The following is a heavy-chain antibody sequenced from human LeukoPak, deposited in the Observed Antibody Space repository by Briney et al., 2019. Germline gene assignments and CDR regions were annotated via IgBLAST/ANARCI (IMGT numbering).Heavy chain of an antibody. CDR2: IRSKANSYAT. D-gene: IGHD1-20*01. CDR3: TRPHKGYNWNDARAFDI. Sequence: GGSLKLSCAASGFTFSGSAMHWVRQASGKGLEWVGRIRSKANSYATAYAASVKGRFTISRDDSKNTAYLQMNSLKTEDTAVYYCTRPHKGYNWNDARAFDIWGRGTMVTVSS. J-gene: IGHJ3*02. V-gene: IGHV3-73*01. CDR1: GFTFSGSA.